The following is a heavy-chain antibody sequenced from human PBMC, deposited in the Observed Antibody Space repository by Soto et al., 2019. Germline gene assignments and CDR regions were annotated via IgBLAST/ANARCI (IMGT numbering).Heavy chain of an antibody. Sequence: LSLTFTIPGASNGCPHHYWSWIRQPPGKGLEWIGYIYYSGSTDHNPSLKSRVSISVDTSKNQFSLKLSSVTAADTAVYYCARRYGHAFDIWCQGTMVT. J-gene: IGHJ3*02. CDR1: GASNGCPHHY. CDR2: IYYSGST. V-gene: IGHV4-30-4*01. D-gene: IGHD4-17*01. CDR3: ARRYGHAFDI.